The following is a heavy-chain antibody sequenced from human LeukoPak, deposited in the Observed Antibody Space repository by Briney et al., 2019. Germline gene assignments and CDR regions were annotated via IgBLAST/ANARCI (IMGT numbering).Heavy chain of an antibody. Sequence: ASVKVSCKASGYTFTSYGISWVRQAPGQGLEWMGWISAYNGNTNYAQKLQGRVTMTTDTSTSTAYMELRSLRSDDTAVYYCARDTYYYGSGSYSSGAFDIWGQGTMVTVSS. J-gene: IGHJ3*02. V-gene: IGHV1-18*01. D-gene: IGHD3-10*01. CDR1: GYTFTSYG. CDR3: ARDTYYYGSGSYSSGAFDI. CDR2: ISAYNGNT.